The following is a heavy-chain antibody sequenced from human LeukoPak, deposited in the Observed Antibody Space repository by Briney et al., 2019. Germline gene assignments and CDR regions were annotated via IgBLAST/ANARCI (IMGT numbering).Heavy chain of an antibody. J-gene: IGHJ4*02. D-gene: IGHD3-10*01. V-gene: IGHV1-46*04. Sequence: GASVKVSCKASGYAFTNFYMQWVRQAPGQGLQWVGIINAGGDTTFYAQKLEGRVTLTRDTSTNTVYMELSSLRPEDTAVYYCARLGITMVPDFWGQGTLVTVSS. CDR1: GYAFTNFY. CDR2: INAGGDTT. CDR3: ARLGITMVPDF.